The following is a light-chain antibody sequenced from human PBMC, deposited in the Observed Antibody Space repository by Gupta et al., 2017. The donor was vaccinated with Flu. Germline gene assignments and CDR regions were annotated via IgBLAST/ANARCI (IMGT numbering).Light chain of an antibody. V-gene: IGKV1-39*01. CDR3: QHSLDTPRT. CDR1: QNIMTF. J-gene: IGKJ2*02. CDR2: GGS. Sequence: DIQLPKTPPSLSASVGDTVTITCRASQNIMTFLVWYQQKSGTAPQLLIYGGSNLQSGVPSRFSGSGSNRDFTLTITDVEHEDAATYFCQHSLDTPRTFGQGTKLEI.